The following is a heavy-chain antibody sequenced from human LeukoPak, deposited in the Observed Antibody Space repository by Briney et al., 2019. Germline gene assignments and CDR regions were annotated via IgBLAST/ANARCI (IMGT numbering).Heavy chain of an antibody. V-gene: IGHV1-2*06. D-gene: IGHD3-22*01. CDR1: GYTFTGYY. J-gene: IGHJ4*02. Sequence: GASVKVSCKASGYTFTGYYMHWVRQAPGQGLEWMGRINPNSGGTNYAQKFQGRVTMTRDTSISTAYMELSRLRSEDTAVYYCARLDAGYYDSNGQYDYWGQGTLVTVSS. CDR3: ARLDAGYYDSNGQYDY. CDR2: INPNSGGT.